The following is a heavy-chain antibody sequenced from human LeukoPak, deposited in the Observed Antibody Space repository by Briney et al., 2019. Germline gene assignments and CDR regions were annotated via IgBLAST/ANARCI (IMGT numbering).Heavy chain of an antibody. Sequence: GGSLRLSCAASGFTLSSYAMHWVRQAPGKGLEWVAVISYDGSNKYYADSVKGRFTISRDNSKNTLYLQMNSLRAEDTAVYYCARAKDIAVAGNYFDYWGQGTLVTVSS. CDR1: GFTLSSYA. CDR3: ARAKDIAVAGNYFDY. V-gene: IGHV3-30-3*01. CDR2: ISYDGSNK. D-gene: IGHD6-19*01. J-gene: IGHJ4*02.